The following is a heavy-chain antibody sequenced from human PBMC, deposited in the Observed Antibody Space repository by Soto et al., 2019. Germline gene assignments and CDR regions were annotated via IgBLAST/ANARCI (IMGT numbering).Heavy chain of an antibody. D-gene: IGHD2-8*01. V-gene: IGHV3-30*18. Sequence: QVQLVESGGGLVQPGRSLRLSCAASGFMFRNFGIHWVRQAPGKGLEWVAVISYDGHNKFYGDSVKGRFTISRDNSKNTVYLQMNSLSAEDTAVYYCAKDIMASAVDNGEYFQNWGQGTLVTVSS. CDR1: GFMFRNFG. CDR3: AKDIMASAVDNGEYFQN. J-gene: IGHJ1*01. CDR2: ISYDGHNK.